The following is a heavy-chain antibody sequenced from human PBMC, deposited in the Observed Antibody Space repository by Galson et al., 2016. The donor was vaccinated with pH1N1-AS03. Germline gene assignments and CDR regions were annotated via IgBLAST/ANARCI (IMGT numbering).Heavy chain of an antibody. CDR3: ARLPRGPWRFDY. J-gene: IGHJ4*02. CDR2: INKDGSEK. CDR1: GFSFSNAG. V-gene: IGHV3-7*01. D-gene: IGHD3-10*01. Sequence: SLRLSCAASGFSFSNAGMSWVRQAPGKGLEWVANINKDGSEKSYVDSVKGRFTISRDTAKNSVFLQMNSVRVEDRAVYYCARLPRGPWRFDYWGQGTLVTVSS.